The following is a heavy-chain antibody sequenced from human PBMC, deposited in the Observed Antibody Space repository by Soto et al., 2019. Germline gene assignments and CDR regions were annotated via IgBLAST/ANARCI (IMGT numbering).Heavy chain of an antibody. D-gene: IGHD5-12*01. J-gene: IGHJ4*02. CDR3: ARGRGYSGFESTYYFDY. V-gene: IGHV4-59*01. Sequence: SETLSLTCTVSGGSIRSSYLSWIRQPPGKGLEYIGYIYDSGSTNYNPSLKSRVTISLDTSKNQFSLKLSSVTAADTAVYYCARGRGYSGFESTYYFDYWGQGTLVTVS. CDR1: GGSIRSSY. CDR2: IYDSGST.